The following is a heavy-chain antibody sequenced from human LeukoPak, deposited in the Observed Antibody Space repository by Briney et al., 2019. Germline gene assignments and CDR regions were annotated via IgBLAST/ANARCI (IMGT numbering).Heavy chain of an antibody. V-gene: IGHV3-30-3*01. J-gene: IGHJ5*02. CDR3: ARDNVPVGPMGIAVAGTTWFDP. Sequence: PGGSLRLSCAASGFTFSSYAMHWVRQAPGKGLEWVAVISYDGSNKYYADSVKGRFTISRDNSKNTLYLQMNSLRAEDTAVYYCARDNVPVGPMGIAVAGTTWFDPWGQGTLVTVSS. CDR2: ISYDGSNK. D-gene: IGHD6-19*01. CDR1: GFTFSSYA.